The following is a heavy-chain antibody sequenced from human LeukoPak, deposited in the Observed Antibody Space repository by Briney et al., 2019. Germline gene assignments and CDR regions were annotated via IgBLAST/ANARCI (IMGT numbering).Heavy chain of an antibody. D-gene: IGHD1-1*01. Sequence: GASVKVSCKASGYTFSSYYMHWVRQAPGQGLEWMGIINPSGGSTSYAQKFQGRVTMTRDTSMSTVYMELSSLRSEDTAVYYCARDATGMGAYWGQGTLVTVTS. CDR1: GYTFSSYY. J-gene: IGHJ4*02. CDR2: INPSGGST. CDR3: ARDATGMGAY. V-gene: IGHV1-46*01.